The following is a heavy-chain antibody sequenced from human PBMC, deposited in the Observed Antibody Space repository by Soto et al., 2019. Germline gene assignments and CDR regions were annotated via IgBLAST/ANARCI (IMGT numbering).Heavy chain of an antibody. CDR1: GFTFSNAW. CDR2: IKSKSDGGTT. CDR3: TTERDYYDSSGYYYVSCFDY. V-gene: IGHV3-15*07. D-gene: IGHD3-22*01. J-gene: IGHJ4*02. Sequence: GGSLRLSCAASGFTFSNAWMNWVRQAPGKGLEWVGRIKSKSDGGTTDYAAPVKGRFTISRDDSKSTLYLQMNSLKTEDTAVYYCTTERDYYDSSGYYYVSCFDYWGQGTLVTVSS.